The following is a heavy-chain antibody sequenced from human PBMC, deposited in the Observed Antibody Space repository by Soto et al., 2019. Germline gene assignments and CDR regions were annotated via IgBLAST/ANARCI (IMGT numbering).Heavy chain of an antibody. CDR3: ASSRGTVATHDY. J-gene: IGHJ4*02. V-gene: IGHV3-48*01. CDR1: GFTFSSYS. Sequence: EVQLVESGGGLVQPGGSLRLSCAASGFTFSSYSMNWVRQAPGKGLEWVSYISSSSSTIYYADSVKGRFTISRDNAKNSLYLQMNSMTAEDTAVHYCASSRGTVATHDYWGQGTLVTVSS. CDR2: ISSSSSTI. D-gene: IGHD4-17*01.